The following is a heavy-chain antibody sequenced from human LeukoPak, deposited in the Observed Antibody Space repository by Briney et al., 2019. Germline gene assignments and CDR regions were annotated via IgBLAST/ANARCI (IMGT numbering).Heavy chain of an antibody. CDR3: ARGDFWSGSYGMDV. Sequence: SVKVSCKASGGTFSSYAISWVRQAPGQGLEWMGRIIPILGIANYAQKFQGGVTITADKSTSTAYMELSSLRSEDTAVYYCARGDFWSGSYGMDVWGQGTTVTVSS. J-gene: IGHJ6*02. V-gene: IGHV1-69*04. D-gene: IGHD3-3*01. CDR2: IIPILGIA. CDR1: GGTFSSYA.